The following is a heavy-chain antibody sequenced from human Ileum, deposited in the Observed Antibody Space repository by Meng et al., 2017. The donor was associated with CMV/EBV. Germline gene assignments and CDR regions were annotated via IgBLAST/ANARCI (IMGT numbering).Heavy chain of an antibody. CDR2: VWYDGSKS. CDR3: AKGLMSGASARGGVDV. V-gene: IGHV3-33*03. CDR1: GFPFSDYG. J-gene: IGHJ6*02. D-gene: IGHD3/OR15-3a*01. Sequence: GESLKISCAASGFPFSDYGIHWVRQAPGKGLEWVAVVWYDGSKSFYADSVKGRFSISRDNSDNTVYLRMNTLRPEDTALYYCAKGLMSGASARGGVDVWGQGTTVTVSS.